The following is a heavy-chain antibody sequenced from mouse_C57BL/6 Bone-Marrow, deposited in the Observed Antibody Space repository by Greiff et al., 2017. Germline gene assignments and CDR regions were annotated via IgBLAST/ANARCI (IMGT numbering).Heavy chain of an antibody. CDR2: IDPSDSYT. J-gene: IGHJ1*03. V-gene: IGHV1-59*01. D-gene: IGHD1-1*01. CDR1: GYTFTSYW. CDR3: VRGDYYGSSYRYFDV. Sequence: QVQLQQPGAELVRPGTSVKLSCKASGYTFTSYWMHWVKQRPGQGLEWIGVIDPSDSYTKYNQKFKGKATLTVDTSSSTAYMQLSSLTSGDSAVYYCVRGDYYGSSYRYFDVWGTGTTVTVSS.